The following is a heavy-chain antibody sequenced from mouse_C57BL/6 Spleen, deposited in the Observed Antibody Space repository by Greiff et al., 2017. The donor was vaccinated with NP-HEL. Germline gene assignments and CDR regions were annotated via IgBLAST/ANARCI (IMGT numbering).Heavy chain of an antibody. CDR2: IYPGDGDT. Sequence: VKLMESGPELVKPGASVKISCKASGYAFSSSWMNWVKQRPGKGLEWIGRIYPGDGDTYYTGQFKGKATLTADKSSSTAYMQLSSLTSEDSAVYFCAREGLAMDYWGQGTSVTVSS. V-gene: IGHV1-82*01. CDR1: GYAFSSSW. CDR3: AREGLAMDY. J-gene: IGHJ4*01.